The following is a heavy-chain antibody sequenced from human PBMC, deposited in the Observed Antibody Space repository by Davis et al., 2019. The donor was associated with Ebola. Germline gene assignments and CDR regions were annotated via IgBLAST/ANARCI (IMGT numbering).Heavy chain of an antibody. CDR3: ARDYYDSSGYLYYFDY. D-gene: IGHD3-22*01. V-gene: IGHV3-21*04. CDR2: LGTSADT. Sequence: GESLKISCAASGFTFSSYAMHWVRQAPGKGLEWVSTLGTSADTYYADSVKGRFTVSRDNAKNSLYLQMNSLRAEDTAVYYCARDYYDSSGYLYYFDYWGQGTLVTVSS. CDR1: GFTFSSYA. J-gene: IGHJ4*02.